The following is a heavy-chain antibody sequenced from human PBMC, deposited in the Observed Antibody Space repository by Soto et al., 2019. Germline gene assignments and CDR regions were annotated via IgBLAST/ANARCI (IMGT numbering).Heavy chain of an antibody. D-gene: IGHD1-1*01. CDR2: IYSGGST. J-gene: IGHJ6*02. Sequence: EVQLVESGGGLIQPGGSLRLSCAASGFTVSSNYMSWVRQAPGKGLEWVSVIYSGGSTYYADSVKGRFTISRDNSKNTRYLQMNSRRAEDTAVYYCARRNRDGYNYADYYYYGMDVWGQGTTVTVSS. CDR3: ARRNRDGYNYADYYYYGMDV. CDR1: GFTVSSNY. V-gene: IGHV3-53*01.